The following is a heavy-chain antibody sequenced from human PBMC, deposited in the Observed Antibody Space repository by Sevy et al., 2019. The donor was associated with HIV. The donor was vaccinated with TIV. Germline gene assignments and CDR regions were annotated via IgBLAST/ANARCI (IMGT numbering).Heavy chain of an antibody. V-gene: IGHV1-24*01. Sequence: ASVKVSCKVSGYSVSDLYIHWVRHAPGKGLEWMGCYDPEDRETIYAQKFQGRVTMTEDTSTDTAYMELSSLRSEDTAVYYCATSPDFYDSSRDAFDIWGQGTMVTVSS. CDR2: YDPEDRET. J-gene: IGHJ3*02. CDR1: GYSVSDLY. CDR3: ATSPDFYDSSRDAFDI. D-gene: IGHD3-22*01.